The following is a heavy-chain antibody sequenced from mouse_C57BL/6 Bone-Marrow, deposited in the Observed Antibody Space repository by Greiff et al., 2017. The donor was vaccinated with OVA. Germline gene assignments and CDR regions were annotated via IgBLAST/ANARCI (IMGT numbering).Heavy chain of an antibody. CDR2: IFPGSGST. J-gene: IGHJ4*01. D-gene: IGHD2-3*01. V-gene: IGHV1-75*01. CDR3: ARFRDDRWLLSMDY. CDR1: GYTFTDYY. Sequence: QVQLQQSGPELVKPGASVKISCKASGYTFTDYYINWVKQRPGQGLEWIGWIFPGSGSTYYNEKFKGKATLTVDKSSSTAYMLLISLTSEDSAVDFCARFRDDRWLLSMDYWGQGTSVTVSS.